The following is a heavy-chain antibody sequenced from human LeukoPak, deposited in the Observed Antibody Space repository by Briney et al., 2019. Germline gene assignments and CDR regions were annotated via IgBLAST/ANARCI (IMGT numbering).Heavy chain of an antibody. CDR2: IYTSGST. D-gene: IGHD2-15*01. CDR3: ARGVFYCSGGSCIYYFDY. J-gene: IGHJ4*02. CDR1: GGSISSGSYY. V-gene: IGHV4-61*02. Sequence: SETLSLTCTVSGGSISSGSYYWSWIRQPAGKGLEWIGRIYTSGSTNYNPSLKSRVTMSVDTSKNQFSLKLSSVTAADTAVYYCARGVFYCSGGSCIYYFDYWGQGTLVTVSS.